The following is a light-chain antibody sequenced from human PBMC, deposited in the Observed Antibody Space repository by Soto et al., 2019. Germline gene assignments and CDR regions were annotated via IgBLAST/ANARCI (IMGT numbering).Light chain of an antibody. V-gene: IGKV3-11*01. Sequence: EIVMTQSPATLSVSPGERATLSCRASQSVSSNLAWYQQKPGQAPRLLIYDASNRATGIPARFSGSGSGTDFTLTISSLEPEDFAVYYCQQRSNWITVGQGTRLEIK. CDR2: DAS. CDR1: QSVSSN. J-gene: IGKJ5*01. CDR3: QQRSNWIT.